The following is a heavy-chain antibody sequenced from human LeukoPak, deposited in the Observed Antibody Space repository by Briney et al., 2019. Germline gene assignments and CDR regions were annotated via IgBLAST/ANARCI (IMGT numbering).Heavy chain of an antibody. V-gene: IGHV3-74*01. D-gene: IGHD3-22*01. J-gene: IGHJ4*02. CDR2: INSDGSST. CDR3: ARDYEGDDSSGYYAVHFDY. Sequence: GGSLRLSCAASGFTFSSYWMHWVRQAPGKGLVWVSRINSDGSSTSYADSVKGRFTISRDNAKNTLYLQMNSLRAEDTAVYYCARDYEGDDSSGYYAVHFDYWGQGTLVTVSS. CDR1: GFTFSSYW.